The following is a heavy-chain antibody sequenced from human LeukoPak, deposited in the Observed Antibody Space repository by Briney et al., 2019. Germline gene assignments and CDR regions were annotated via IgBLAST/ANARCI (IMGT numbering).Heavy chain of an antibody. Sequence: SETLCLTCAVYGGSFSGYYWSWIRQPPGKGLEWIGQIYHSGSTNYNPSLKSRVTISVDTSKNQFSLKLSSVTAADTAVYYCARGRGIGVDRTGLHAFDIWGQGTMVTVSS. CDR1: GGSFSGYY. D-gene: IGHD1-14*01. CDR3: ARGRGIGVDRTGLHAFDI. CDR2: IYHSGST. J-gene: IGHJ3*02. V-gene: IGHV4-34*01.